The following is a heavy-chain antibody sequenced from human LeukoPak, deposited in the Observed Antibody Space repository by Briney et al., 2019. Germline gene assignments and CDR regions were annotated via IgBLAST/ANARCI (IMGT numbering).Heavy chain of an antibody. CDR2: ISGDGGST. V-gene: IGHV3-43*02. Sequence: GGSLRLSCAASGFTFSSYAMSWVRQAPGKGLEWVSLISGDGGSTYYADSVKGRFTISRDNSKNSLYLQMNSLRTEDTALYYCAKVPGTAMVWPYYFDYWGQGTLVTVSS. J-gene: IGHJ4*02. CDR1: GFTFSSYA. CDR3: AKVPGTAMVWPYYFDY. D-gene: IGHD5-18*01.